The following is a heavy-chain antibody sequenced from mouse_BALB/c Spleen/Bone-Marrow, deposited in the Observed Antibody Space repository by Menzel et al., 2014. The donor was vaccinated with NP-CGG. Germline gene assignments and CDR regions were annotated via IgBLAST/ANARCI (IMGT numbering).Heavy chain of an antibody. J-gene: IGHJ4*01. D-gene: IGHD2-3*01. CDR2: ISNGGSYT. V-gene: IGHV5-6*02. Sequence: EVKLVESGGDLVKPGGSLKLSCAASGFTFSNYGMSWVRQTPDKRLEWVATISNGGSYTYYPDSVKGRFTISRDNAKNTLYLQMSSLKSEDTAMYYCARRDGGPMDYWGQGTSVTVSS. CDR3: ARRDGGPMDY. CDR1: GFTFSNYG.